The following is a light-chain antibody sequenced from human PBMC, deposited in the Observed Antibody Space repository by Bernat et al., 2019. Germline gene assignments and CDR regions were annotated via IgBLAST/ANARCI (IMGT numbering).Light chain of an antibody. Sequence: QSALTQPRSVSGSSGQSVTISCTGTSSDVGGYNHVSWYQQHPGKAPKLMLYDVNKRPSGVPDRFSGSKSGNTASLAISGLQAEDEADYYCCSSTGNPNWVFGGGTKVTVL. CDR2: DVN. CDR1: SSDVGGYNH. V-gene: IGLV2-11*01. CDR3: CSSTGNPNWV. J-gene: IGLJ3*02.